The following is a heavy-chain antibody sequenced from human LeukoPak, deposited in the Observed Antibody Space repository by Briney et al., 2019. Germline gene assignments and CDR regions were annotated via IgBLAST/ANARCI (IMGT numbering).Heavy chain of an antibody. CDR3: ARGHTMYYYDSSGYSNLNWFDP. V-gene: IGHV3-74*01. CDR2: INRDGSNT. J-gene: IGHJ5*02. CDR1: GFTFSSYW. Sequence: GGSLRLSCAASGFTFSSYWVHWVRQAPGKGLVWVSRINRDGSNTGYADSVKGRFTISRDNAKNTLYLQMNSLRAEDTAVYFCARGHTMYYYDSSGYSNLNWFDPWGQGTLVTVSS. D-gene: IGHD3-22*01.